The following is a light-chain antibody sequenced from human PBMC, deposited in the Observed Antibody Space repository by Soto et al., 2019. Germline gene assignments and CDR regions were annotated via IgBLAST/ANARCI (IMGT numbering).Light chain of an antibody. V-gene: IGKV1-9*01. J-gene: IGKJ5*01. Sequence: QLTQSPSSLSASVVDRVAITCRASQGISSYLAWYQKKPGKAPNLLIYAASTLQSGVPSRFSGSGSGTDFTLTISSLQPEDFATYYCQQLNTYPITFGQGTRLEIK. CDR3: QQLNTYPIT. CDR1: QGISSY. CDR2: AAS.